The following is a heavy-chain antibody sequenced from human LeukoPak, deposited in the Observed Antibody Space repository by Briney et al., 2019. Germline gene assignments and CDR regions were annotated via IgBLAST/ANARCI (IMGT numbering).Heavy chain of an antibody. J-gene: IGHJ4*02. V-gene: IGHV3-74*01. CDR2: VKSDGSNP. CDR3: ARNIVTGSGSLDY. D-gene: IGHD3-10*01. CDR1: GFTFSSYW. Sequence: PGGSLRLSCAASGFTFSSYWMHWVRQAPGKGLVWVSRVKSDGSNPSYADSVKGRFTISRDNAENMLYLQMNTLGAEDTAVYYCARNIVTGSGSLDYWGQGTLVTVSS.